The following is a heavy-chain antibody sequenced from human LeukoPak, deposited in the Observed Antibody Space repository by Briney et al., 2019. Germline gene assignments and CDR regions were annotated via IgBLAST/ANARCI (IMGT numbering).Heavy chain of an antibody. V-gene: IGHV1-69*06. J-gene: IGHJ5*02. CDR2: IIPIFGTA. CDR1: GGTFSSYA. Sequence: SVKVSCKASGGTFSSYAISWVRQAPGQGLEWMGGIIPIFGTANYAQKFQGRVTITADKSTSTAYMELSSLRSEDTAVYYCARTGIQLWNWFDPWGQGTLVTVSS. D-gene: IGHD5-18*01. CDR3: ARTGIQLWNWFDP.